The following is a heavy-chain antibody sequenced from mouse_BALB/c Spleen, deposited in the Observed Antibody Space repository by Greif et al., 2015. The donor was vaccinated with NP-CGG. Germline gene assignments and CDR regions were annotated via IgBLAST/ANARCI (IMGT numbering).Heavy chain of an antibody. V-gene: IGHV1S81*02. CDR1: GYTFTSYY. CDR2: INPSNGGT. D-gene: IGHD2-1*01. J-gene: IGHJ2*01. CDR3: TRYGNFFDY. Sequence: QVHVKQSGAELVKPGASVKLSCKASGYTFTSYYMYWVKQRPGQGLEWIGEINPSNGGTNFNEKFKSKATLTVDKSSSTAYMQLSSLISEDSAVYYCTRYGNFFDYWGQGTTLTVSS.